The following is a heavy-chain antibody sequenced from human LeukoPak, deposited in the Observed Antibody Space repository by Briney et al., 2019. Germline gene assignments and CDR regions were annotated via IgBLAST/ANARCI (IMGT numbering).Heavy chain of an antibody. CDR1: GFTFSDYY. CDR3: ARAYQHRYSSSWYYFDY. J-gene: IGHJ4*02. CDR2: ITSSDSTI. Sequence: GGSLRLPCAASGFTFSDYYMSWIRQAPGKGLEWVSYITSSDSTIYYADSVKGRFTISRDNAKNSLYLQMNSLRAEDTAVYYCARAYQHRYSSSWYYFDYWGQGTLVTVSS. D-gene: IGHD6-13*01. V-gene: IGHV3-11*04.